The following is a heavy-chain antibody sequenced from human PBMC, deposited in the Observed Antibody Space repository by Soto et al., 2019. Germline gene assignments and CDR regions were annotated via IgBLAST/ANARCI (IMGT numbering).Heavy chain of an antibody. CDR2: ISGSGDST. Sequence: EVQLLDSGGGLVQPGGSLRLSCAASGFTFSSYAMNWVRQAPGKGLEWVSVISGSGDSTYYADSVKGRFTISRDNSQSTLYLQMNSLRTEDTAVYYCARGGPGTYFDYWGQGTLVTVSS. D-gene: IGHD6-13*01. J-gene: IGHJ4*02. V-gene: IGHV3-23*01. CDR3: ARGGPGTYFDY. CDR1: GFTFSSYA.